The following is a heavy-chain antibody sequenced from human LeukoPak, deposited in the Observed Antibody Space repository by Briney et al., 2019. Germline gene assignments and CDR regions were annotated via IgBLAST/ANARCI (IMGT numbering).Heavy chain of an antibody. CDR2: IKQDGREK. V-gene: IGHV3-7*01. CDR1: GFTSSTYW. J-gene: IGHJ3*02. D-gene: IGHD2-15*01. CDR3: TRYDCSGGGCYSVRAFDI. Sequence: PGGSLRLSCAASGFTSSTYWMSWVRQAPGEGLEWVANIKQDGREKYNMGSVRGRFTISRDNAKKSLYLQMNSRRAEDTAVYYCTRYDCSGGGCYSVRAFDIWGQGTIVAVSS.